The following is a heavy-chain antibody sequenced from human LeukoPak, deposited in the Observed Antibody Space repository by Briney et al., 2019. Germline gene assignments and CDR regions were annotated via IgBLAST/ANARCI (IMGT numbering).Heavy chain of an antibody. Sequence: ASVKVSCKASGYTFTSYYMHWVRQAPGQGLEWMGIINPSGGSTSYAQKFQGRVTMTRDTSTSTVYMELSSLRSEDTAVYYCARDRDQYSSGLPNWFDPWGQGTLVTVSS. V-gene: IGHV1-46*01. CDR3: ARDRDQYSSGLPNWFDP. J-gene: IGHJ5*02. CDR1: GYTFTSYY. CDR2: INPSGGST. D-gene: IGHD6-19*01.